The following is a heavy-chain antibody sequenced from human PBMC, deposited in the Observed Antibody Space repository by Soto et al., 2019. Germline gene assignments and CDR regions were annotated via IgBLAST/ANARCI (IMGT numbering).Heavy chain of an antibody. J-gene: IGHJ4*02. Sequence: PSETLSLTCTVSGVSIGSYYWSWIRQPPGKGLEWIGYIYYSGSTYYNPSLKSRVTISVDTSKNQFSLKLSSVTAADTAVYYCARTLYSYGPRFDYWGQGTLVTVSS. CDR3: ARTLYSYGPRFDY. CDR1: GVSIGSYY. D-gene: IGHD5-18*01. CDR2: IYYSGST. V-gene: IGHV4-59*01.